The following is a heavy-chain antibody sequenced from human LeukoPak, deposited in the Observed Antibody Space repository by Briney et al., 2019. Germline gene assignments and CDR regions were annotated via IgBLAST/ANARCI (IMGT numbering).Heavy chain of an antibody. V-gene: IGHV3-20*04. J-gene: IGHJ6*03. CDR3: ARSGLRNYYYYMDV. D-gene: IGHD4-17*01. CDR1: GFTFDDYG. CDR2: INWNGGST. Sequence: PGGSLRLSCAASGFTFDDYGMSWVRQAPGKGLEWVSGINWNGGSTGYADSVKGRFTISRDNAKNSLYLQMNSLRAEDTALYYCARSGLRNYYYYMDVWGKGTTVTVSS.